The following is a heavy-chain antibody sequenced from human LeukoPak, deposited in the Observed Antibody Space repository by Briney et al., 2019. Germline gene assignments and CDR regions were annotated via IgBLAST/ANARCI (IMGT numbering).Heavy chain of an antibody. J-gene: IGHJ6*02. CDR1: GYTFTSYC. Sequence: ASVNVSCKASGYTFTSYCISWVRQARGQGLEGVGWSSAYNGSTNYAQKLQGRDTMTTDTSTSTPYMELRSLRSDDTAVYYCAREKGAVLLWFGELRNYSGMDVWGQGTTVTVSS. D-gene: IGHD3-10*01. CDR2: SSAYNGST. CDR3: AREKGAVLLWFGELRNYSGMDV. V-gene: IGHV1-18*01.